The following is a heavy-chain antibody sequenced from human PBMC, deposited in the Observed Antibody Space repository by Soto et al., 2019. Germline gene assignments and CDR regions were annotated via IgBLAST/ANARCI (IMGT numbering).Heavy chain of an antibody. J-gene: IGHJ5*02. CDR1: GFTFGDYA. D-gene: IGHD6-13*01. CDR3: TRDFKPIAPLGIRFDP. V-gene: IGHV3-49*04. CDR2: IRTKAYGATT. Sequence: GGSLRLSCTASGFTFGDYAMTWVRQAPGKGLEWVGFIRTKAYGATTEHAASVKGRFTISRDDSKSIAYLQMNSLKTEDSAVYYCTRDFKPIAPLGIRFDPWGQGTLVTVSS.